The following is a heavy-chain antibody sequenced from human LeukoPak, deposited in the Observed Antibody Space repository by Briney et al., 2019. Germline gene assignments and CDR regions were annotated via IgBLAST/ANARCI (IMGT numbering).Heavy chain of an antibody. CDR2: IYYSGST. CDR1: GGSISSYY. J-gene: IGHJ4*02. CDR3: ARYVVVTAYFDY. Sequence: SETLSLTCTVSGGSISSYYWSWIRQPPGKGLEWIGYIYYSGSTNFNPSLKSRVTISVDTSKNQFSLKLSSVTAADTAVYYCARYVVVTAYFDYWGQGTLVTVSS. V-gene: IGHV4-59*01. D-gene: IGHD2-21*02.